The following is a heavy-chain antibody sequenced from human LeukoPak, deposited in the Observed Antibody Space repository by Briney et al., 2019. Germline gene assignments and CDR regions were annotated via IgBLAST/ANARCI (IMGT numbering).Heavy chain of an antibody. J-gene: IGHJ4*02. CDR1: GGSFSGYY. D-gene: IGHD3-22*01. CDR3: ARADRRVRYYDSSGYYY. CDR2: INHSGST. V-gene: IGHV4-34*01. Sequence: SETLSLTCAVYGGSFSGYYWSWIRQPPGKGLEWIGEINHSGSTNYNPSLKSRVTISVDTSKNQFSLKLRSVTAADTAVYYCARADRRVRYYDSSGYYYWGQGTLVTVSS.